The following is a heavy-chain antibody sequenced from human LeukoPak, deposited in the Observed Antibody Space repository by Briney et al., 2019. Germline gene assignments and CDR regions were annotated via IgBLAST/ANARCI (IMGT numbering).Heavy chain of an antibody. J-gene: IGHJ3*02. CDR2: IYTSGST. CDR1: GGSISSYF. Sequence: SETLSLTCTVSGGSISSYFWSWIRQPAGKGLEWIGRIYTSGSTNYNPSLKSRVTMSVDTSKKEFSLKLRPVTAADMAVYYCARGDDFDIWGHGTMVTVSS. CDR3: ARGDDFDI. V-gene: IGHV4-4*07.